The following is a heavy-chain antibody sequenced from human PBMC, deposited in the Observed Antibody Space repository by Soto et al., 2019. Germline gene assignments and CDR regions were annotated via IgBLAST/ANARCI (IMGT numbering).Heavy chain of an antibody. CDR3: ARDRGDGYNNI. V-gene: IGHV1-69*08. D-gene: IGHD5-12*01. J-gene: IGHJ3*02. Sequence: QVQLVQSGAEVKKPGSSVKVSCKASGGTFSSYTISWVRQAPGQGLEWMGRIVPILGIANYAQKFQGRVTITADKSTSTAYMELSSLRSEDTAVYYCARDRGDGYNNIWGQGTMVTVSS. CDR2: IVPILGIA. CDR1: GGTFSSYT.